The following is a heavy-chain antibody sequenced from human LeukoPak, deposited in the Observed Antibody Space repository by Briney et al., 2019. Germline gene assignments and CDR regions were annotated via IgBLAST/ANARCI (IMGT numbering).Heavy chain of an antibody. CDR2: ISGSGGST. D-gene: IGHD3-22*01. Sequence: GGSLRLSCVASGFTFSSYAMSWVRQAPGKGLEWVSAISGSGGSTYYADSVRGRFTISRDNSKNTLFMQMNSLRAEDTAVYYCAKDRETYYYDSSGYYYLTYFDYWGQGTLVTVSS. V-gene: IGHV3-23*01. CDR1: GFTFSSYA. J-gene: IGHJ4*02. CDR3: AKDRETYYYDSSGYYYLTYFDY.